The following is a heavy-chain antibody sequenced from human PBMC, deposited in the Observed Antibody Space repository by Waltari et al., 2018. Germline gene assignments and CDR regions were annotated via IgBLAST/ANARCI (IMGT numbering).Heavy chain of an antibody. D-gene: IGHD4-17*01. CDR1: GYPFTVYY. J-gene: IGHJ4*02. V-gene: IGHV1-2*02. CDR3: ARVSPTTVVTSFDY. Sequence: QVQLVQSGAEVKKPGATVNDYCKASGYPFTVYYLHWVRQAPGQGLEWMGWINPNSGATNYAQKFQGGVTMTRDTSISTAYMELSRLKSDDSAVYYCARVSPTTVVTSFDYWGQGTLVTVSS. CDR2: INPNSGAT.